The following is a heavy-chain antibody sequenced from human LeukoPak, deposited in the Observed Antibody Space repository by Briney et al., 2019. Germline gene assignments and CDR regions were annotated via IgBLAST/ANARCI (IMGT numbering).Heavy chain of an antibody. CDR2: INPNSGGT. V-gene: IGHV1-2*02. CDR1: GYTFTGYY. D-gene: IGHD3-22*01. J-gene: IGHJ4*02. Sequence: GASVKVSCKASGYTFTGYYMHWVRQAPGQGLECMGWINPNSGGTNYAQKFQGRVTITRDTSISTAYMELSRLRSDDTAVYYCARGVSGGYYLYYFDYWGQGTLVTVSS. CDR3: ARGVSGGYYLYYFDY.